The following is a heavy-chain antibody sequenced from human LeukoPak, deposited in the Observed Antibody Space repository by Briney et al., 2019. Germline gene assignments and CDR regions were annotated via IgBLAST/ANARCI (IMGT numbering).Heavy chain of an antibody. J-gene: IGHJ4*02. V-gene: IGHV4-59*01. Sequence: SETLSLTCTVSGGSISSYYWSWIRQPPGKGLEWIGYIYYSGSTNYNPSLESRVTISVDRSKNQFSLKLSSVTAADTAVYYCARGSYSVDYWGQGTLVTVSS. D-gene: IGHD1-26*01. CDR1: GGSISSYY. CDR2: IYYSGST. CDR3: ARGSYSVDY.